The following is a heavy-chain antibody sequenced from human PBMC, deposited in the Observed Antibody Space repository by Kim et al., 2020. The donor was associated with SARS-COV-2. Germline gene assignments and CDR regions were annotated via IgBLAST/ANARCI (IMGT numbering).Heavy chain of an antibody. D-gene: IGHD5-18*01. CDR2: ISCSGGST. V-gene: IGHV3-23*01. J-gene: IGHJ4*02. CDR3: AKVGIQLWREWNYFDY. CDR1: GFTFSSYA. Sequence: GGSLRLSCAASGFTFSSYAMSWVRQAPGKGLEWVAAISCSGGSTYYADSVKGRFTISRDNSRNTLYLQMNRLRAEDTAVYYCAKVGIQLWREWNYFDYWGQGTLVTVSS.